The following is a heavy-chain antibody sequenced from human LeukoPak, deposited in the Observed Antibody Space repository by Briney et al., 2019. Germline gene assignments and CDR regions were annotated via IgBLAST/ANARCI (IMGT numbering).Heavy chain of an antibody. Sequence: GGSLRLSCAASGFAFSSYGMHWVRQAPGKGLEWVAVISYDGSNKYYADSVKGRFTISRDNSKNTLYLQMNSLRAEDTAVYYCAKGQYNWKRAFFDYWGQGTLVTVSS. CDR2: ISYDGSNK. CDR3: AKGQYNWKRAFFDY. D-gene: IGHD1-20*01. V-gene: IGHV3-30*18. CDR1: GFAFSSYG. J-gene: IGHJ4*02.